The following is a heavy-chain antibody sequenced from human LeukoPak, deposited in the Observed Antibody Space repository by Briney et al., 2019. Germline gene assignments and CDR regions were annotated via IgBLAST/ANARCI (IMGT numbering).Heavy chain of an antibody. CDR3: ARDRGYYYDSSGYYEYAFDI. V-gene: IGHV1-2*02. CDR2: INPKSGDT. Sequence: ASVKVSCKASGYTFTDYYVHWVRQAPGQGLEWMGWINPKSGDTNYAQKFQGRVTLTRDTSIRTAYMELSSLRSDDTAVYYCARDRGYYYDSSGYYEYAFDIWGQGTMVTVSS. CDR1: GYTFTDYY. D-gene: IGHD3-22*01. J-gene: IGHJ3*02.